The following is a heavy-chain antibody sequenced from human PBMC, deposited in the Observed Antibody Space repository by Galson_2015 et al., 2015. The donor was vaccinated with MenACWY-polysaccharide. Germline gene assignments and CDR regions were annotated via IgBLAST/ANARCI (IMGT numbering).Heavy chain of an antibody. D-gene: IGHD2/OR15-2a*01. J-gene: IGHJ4*01. CDR2: MNPDSGNT. V-gene: IGHV1-8*01. Sequence: SVKVSCKASGYNFNSYDINWVRQATGQGLEWMGWMNPDSGNTGYAQKLQGRVTMTRDTSINTAYMGLSSLTSEDAAVYYCARWTSRGNPDGYLDYWGHGTQITVSS. CDR1: GYNFNSYD. CDR3: ARWTSRGNPDGYLDY.